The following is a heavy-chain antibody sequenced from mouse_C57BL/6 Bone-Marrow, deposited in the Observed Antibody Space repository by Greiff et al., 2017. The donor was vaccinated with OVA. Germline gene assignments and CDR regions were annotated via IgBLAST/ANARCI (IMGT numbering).Heavy chain of an antibody. Sequence: QVQLQQSGPELVKPGASVKISCKASGYAFSSSWMNWVKQRPGKGLEWIGRIYPGDGDTNYNGKFKGKATLTADKSSSTAYMQLRSLTSEDSAVYVCARNYSNWYAMDYWGQGTSVTVSS. CDR1: GYAFSSSW. V-gene: IGHV1-82*01. CDR2: IYPGDGDT. CDR3: ARNYSNWYAMDY. J-gene: IGHJ4*01. D-gene: IGHD2-5*01.